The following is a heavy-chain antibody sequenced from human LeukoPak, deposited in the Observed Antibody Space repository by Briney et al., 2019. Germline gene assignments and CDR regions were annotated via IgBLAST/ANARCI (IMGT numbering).Heavy chain of an antibody. CDR3: ARGLVTGDGSDY. CDR1: GYTFTSYS. J-gene: IGHJ4*02. V-gene: IGHV1-2*06. Sequence: GASVKVSCKASGYTFTSYSMYWVRQAPGQGLEWMGRINPNSGGTNYAQKFQGRVTMTRDTSISTAYMELSRLRSDDTAVYYCARGLVTGDGSDYWGQGTLVTVSS. D-gene: IGHD7-27*01. CDR2: INPNSGGT.